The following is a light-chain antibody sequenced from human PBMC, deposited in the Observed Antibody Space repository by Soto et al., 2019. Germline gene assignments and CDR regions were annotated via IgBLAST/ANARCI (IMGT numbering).Light chain of an antibody. J-gene: IGKJ1*01. V-gene: IGKV3-20*01. CDR2: GVS. CDR3: QQYGISPQT. CDR1: PSVSSY. Sequence: EIVMTQSPATLSVSPGERATLSCRASPSVSSYLAWYQQKPGQAPRLLISGVSNRATGAPDRFSGSGSGTDFTLTINSLEPEDFAVFYCQQYGISPQTFGPGTKVDIK.